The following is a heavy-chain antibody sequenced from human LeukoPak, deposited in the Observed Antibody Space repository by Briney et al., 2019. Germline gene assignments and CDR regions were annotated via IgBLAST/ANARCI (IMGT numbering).Heavy chain of an antibody. J-gene: IGHJ5*02. CDR2: IIPIFGTA. Sequence: SVKVSCKASGGTFSSYAISWVRQAPGQGLEWMGRIIPIFGTANYAQKFQGRVTITADKSTSTAYMELSSLRSEDTAVYYCARGRGQPIAVAGNWFDPCGQGTLVTVSS. CDR3: ARGRGQPIAVAGNWFDP. V-gene: IGHV1-69*06. CDR1: GGTFSSYA. D-gene: IGHD6-19*01.